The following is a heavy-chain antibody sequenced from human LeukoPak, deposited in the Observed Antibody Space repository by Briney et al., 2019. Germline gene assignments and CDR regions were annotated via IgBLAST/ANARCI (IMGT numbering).Heavy chain of an antibody. V-gene: IGHV3-23*01. J-gene: IGHJ4*02. CDR2: ISGSGGST. D-gene: IGHD4-17*01. CDR1: GFTFSSYA. Sequence: GGSLRHSCAASGFTFSSYAMSWVRQAPGKGLEWVSAISGSGGSTYYADSVKGRFTISRDNSKNTLCLQMNSLRAEDTAVYYCAKLFTYGDDDYWGQGTLVTVSS. CDR3: AKLFTYGDDDY.